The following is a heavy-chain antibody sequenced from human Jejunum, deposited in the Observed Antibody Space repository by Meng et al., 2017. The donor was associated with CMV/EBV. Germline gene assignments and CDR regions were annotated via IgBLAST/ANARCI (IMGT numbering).Heavy chain of an antibody. CDR1: SGGSNY. V-gene: IGHV4-39*07. CDR3: ARGLTGPEYYYNAMDV. D-gene: IGHD3-10*01. J-gene: IGHJ6*02. CDR2: FYFSGDA. Sequence: SGGSNYWGWIRQPPGKGLEWIGSFYFSGDAYYNPSLKSRVTISLDTSKNQVSLKVTSVTAADTAVYYCARGLTGPEYYYNAMDVWGQGTTVTSP.